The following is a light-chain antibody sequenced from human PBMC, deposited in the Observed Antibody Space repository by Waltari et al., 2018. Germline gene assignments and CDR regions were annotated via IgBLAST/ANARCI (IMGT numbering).Light chain of an antibody. J-gene: IGKJ1*01. V-gene: IGKV3-20*01. CDR1: QSVSSSY. CDR3: QQYGSSPWT. Sequence: EIVLTQSPGTLSLSPGERATLSCRASQSVSSSYLAWYQQKPGQAPRVLIHGASNRATGIPARFSGSGSGTDCTLTISRLEPEDFAVYYCQQYGSSPWTFGQGTKVEIK. CDR2: GAS.